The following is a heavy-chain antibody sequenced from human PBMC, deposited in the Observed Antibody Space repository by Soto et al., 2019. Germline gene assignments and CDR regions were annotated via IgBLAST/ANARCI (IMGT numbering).Heavy chain of an antibody. CDR3: VKFSGRAYHYYDMDV. Sequence: DVQLLESGGGLAQRGGSLRLSCAASGFSFSTYGMTWVRQAPGKGLEWVSYGGSGGSTYYADSVKGRFTISRDNSKNTLYLQMNSLRAEDTAVYYCVKFSGRAYHYYDMDVWGNGTTVTVSS. J-gene: IGHJ6*03. D-gene: IGHD1-26*01. CDR1: GFSFSTYG. V-gene: IGHV3-23*01. CDR2: YGGSGGST.